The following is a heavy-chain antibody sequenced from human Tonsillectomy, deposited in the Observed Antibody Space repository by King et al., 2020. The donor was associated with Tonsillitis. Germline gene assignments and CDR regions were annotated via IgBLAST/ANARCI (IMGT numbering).Heavy chain of an antibody. CDR2: ISYDGSNK. CDR3: AKTPFDY. Sequence: VQLVESGGGVVQPGRSLRLSCAASGFTFSSYGMHWVRKAPGKGLEWVAVISYDGSNKYYADSVKGRFTISRDNSKNTLYLQMNSLRAEDTAVYYCAKTPFDYWGQGTLVTVSS. V-gene: IGHV3-30*18. CDR1: GFTFSSYG. J-gene: IGHJ4*02.